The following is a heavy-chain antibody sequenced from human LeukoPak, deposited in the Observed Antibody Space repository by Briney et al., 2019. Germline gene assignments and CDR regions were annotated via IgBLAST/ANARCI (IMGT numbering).Heavy chain of an antibody. CDR1: GFSFSNYA. Sequence: GGSLRLSCAASGFSFSNYATTWVRQAPGRGLEWVSAITGGGDYRYYADSVKGRFTISRDNSKNTLYLQMNSLRAEDTAVYYCAKDVRLGYYSSTSCPDAFDIWGQGTMVTVSS. CDR2: ITGGGDYR. CDR3: AKDVRLGYYSSTSCPDAFDI. D-gene: IGHD2-2*01. J-gene: IGHJ3*02. V-gene: IGHV3-23*01.